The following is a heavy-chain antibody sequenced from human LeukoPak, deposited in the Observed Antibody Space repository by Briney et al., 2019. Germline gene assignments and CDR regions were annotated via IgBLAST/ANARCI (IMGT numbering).Heavy chain of an antibody. D-gene: IGHD1-26*01. CDR2: IWYDGSNK. V-gene: IGHV3-33*06. J-gene: IGHJ3*02. CDR3: AKLIVGATNDAFDI. Sequence: GRSLRLSCAASGFTFSSYGMHWVRQAPGKGLEWVAVIWYDGSNKYYADSVKGRFTISRDNSKSTLYLQMNSLRAEDTAVYYCAKLIVGATNDAFDIWGQGTMVTVSS. CDR1: GFTFSSYG.